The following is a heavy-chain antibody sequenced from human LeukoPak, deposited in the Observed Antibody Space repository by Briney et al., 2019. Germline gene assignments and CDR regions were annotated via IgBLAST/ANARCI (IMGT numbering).Heavy chain of an antibody. D-gene: IGHD3-9*01. Sequence: PGGSLRLSCAASGFTFSSYAMHWVRQAPGKGLEWVAVISYDGSNKYYADSVKGRFTISRDNSKNTLYLQMNSLRAEDTAVYYCGREGGGLRYFDWLPFDYWGQGTLVTVSS. CDR1: GFTFSSYA. CDR2: ISYDGSNK. V-gene: IGHV3-30-3*01. CDR3: GREGGGLRYFDWLPFDY. J-gene: IGHJ4*02.